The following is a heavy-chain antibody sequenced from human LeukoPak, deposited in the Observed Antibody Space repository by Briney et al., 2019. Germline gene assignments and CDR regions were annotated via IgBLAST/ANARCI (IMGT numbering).Heavy chain of an antibody. J-gene: IGHJ4*02. CDR1: GFTFSDYY. CDR2: ISSSGSTI. CDR3: ARVDGSGGSLQMNY. Sequence: PGGPLRLSCAASGFTFSDYYMSWIRQAPGKGLEWVSYISSSGSTIYYADSVKGRFTISRDNAKNSLYLQMSSLRAEDTAVYYCARVDGSGGSLQMNYWGQGTLVTVSS. V-gene: IGHV3-11*01. D-gene: IGHD2-15*01.